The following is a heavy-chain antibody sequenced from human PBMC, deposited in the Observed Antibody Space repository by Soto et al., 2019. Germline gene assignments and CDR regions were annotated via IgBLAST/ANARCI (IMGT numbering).Heavy chain of an antibody. CDR1: GGSMSSYY. CDR3: ARGQRFSDWFDP. V-gene: IGHV4-4*07. Sequence: KPSETLSLTCTVSGGSMSSYYWTWIRQPAGKGLECIGRVYSSGGTHYNPSLKSRVTISLDTSKNQFSLRLISVTDADTAVYYCARGQRFSDWFDPWGQGTLVTAPQ. D-gene: IGHD3-3*01. J-gene: IGHJ5*02. CDR2: VYSSGGT.